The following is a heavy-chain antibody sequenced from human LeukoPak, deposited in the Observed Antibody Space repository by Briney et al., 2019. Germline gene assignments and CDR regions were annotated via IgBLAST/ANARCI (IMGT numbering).Heavy chain of an antibody. D-gene: IGHD3-10*01. CDR3: ARVRGESPRWFDP. Sequence: RPGGSLRLSCAASGFTFSSYAMHWVRQAPGKGLEWVAVISYDGSNKYYADSVKGRFTISRDNSKNTLYLQMNSLRAEDTAVYYCARVRGESPRWFDPWGQGTLVTVSS. J-gene: IGHJ5*02. V-gene: IGHV3-30-3*01. CDR1: GFTFSSYA. CDR2: ISYDGSNK.